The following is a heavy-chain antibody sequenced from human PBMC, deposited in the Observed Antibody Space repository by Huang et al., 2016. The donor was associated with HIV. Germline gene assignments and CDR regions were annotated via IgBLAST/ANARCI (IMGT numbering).Heavy chain of an antibody. Sequence: EVQLVESGGGLVKPGGSLRLSCAASGFTFKDAWMSWVRQTPGEGLKCVGLNKTKDDGGTTDHAAPVKGRFSMSRDDSKNTFYLQMNSLKSEDTAVYYCTTWARTSAGGNWGQGTLVSVSS. D-gene: IGHD6-25*01. CDR1: GFTFKDAW. CDR3: TTWARTSAGGN. V-gene: IGHV3-15*01. CDR2: NKTKDDGGTT. J-gene: IGHJ4*02.